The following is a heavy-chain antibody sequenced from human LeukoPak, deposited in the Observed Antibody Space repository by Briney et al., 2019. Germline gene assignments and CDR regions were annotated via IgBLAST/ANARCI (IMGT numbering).Heavy chain of an antibody. Sequence: PGGSLRLSCAASEFTFRSHVMSWVRQAPGKGLEWVGRSGNAASRYTTEYAESVKGRFSISRDDSKNTLYLQMNSLKTEDAALYYCTRGYSGVGIYAFDIWGQGTMVTVSS. D-gene: IGHD1-26*01. CDR2: SGNAASRYTT. J-gene: IGHJ3*02. V-gene: IGHV3-72*01. CDR3: TRGYSGVGIYAFDI. CDR1: EFTFRSHV.